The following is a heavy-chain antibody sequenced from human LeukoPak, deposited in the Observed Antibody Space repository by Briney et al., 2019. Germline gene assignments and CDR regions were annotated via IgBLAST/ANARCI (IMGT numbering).Heavy chain of an antibody. CDR1: GGSISSSTYY. J-gene: IGHJ6*02. CDR3: ARGRRGSGWYPGKGGQEGYYYYGMDV. V-gene: IGHV4-39*07. CDR2: VHYSGTT. Sequence: PSETLSLTCTVSGGSISSSTYYWGWVRQSPGKGLEWIGSVHYSGTTYYNPSLKSRVTISVDTSKNQFSLKLSSVTAADTAVYYCARGRRGSGWYPGKGGQEGYYYYGMDVWGQGTTVTVSS. D-gene: IGHD6-19*01.